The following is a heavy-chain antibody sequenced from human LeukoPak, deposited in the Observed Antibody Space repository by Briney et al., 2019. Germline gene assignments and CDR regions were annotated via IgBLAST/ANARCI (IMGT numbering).Heavy chain of an antibody. V-gene: IGHV4-39*01. J-gene: IGHJ3*02. Sequence: TFSSYAMSWVRQAPGKGLEWIGSIYYSGSTYYNPSLKSRVTISVDTSKNQFSLKLSSVTAADTAVYYCARRYYYDSSGSSAFDIWGQGTMVTVSS. CDR2: IYYSGST. CDR3: ARRYYYDSSGSSAFDI. D-gene: IGHD3-22*01. CDR1: TFSSYA.